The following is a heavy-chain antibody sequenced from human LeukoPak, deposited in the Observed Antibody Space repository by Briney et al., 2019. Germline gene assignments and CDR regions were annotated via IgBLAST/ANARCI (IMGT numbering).Heavy chain of an antibody. CDR2: LTGCGDSA. Sequence: GGSLRLSCGASGFTFSNYAMYWVRQAPGKGLEWVSGLTGCGDSAYYADSVKGRFTISRDNSKNTLYLEMNSLRADDTAVYYCAKRGNTISFFDPWGQGTLVTVSS. CDR3: AKRGNTISFFDP. D-gene: IGHD5-24*01. V-gene: IGHV3-23*01. J-gene: IGHJ5*02. CDR1: GFTFSNYA.